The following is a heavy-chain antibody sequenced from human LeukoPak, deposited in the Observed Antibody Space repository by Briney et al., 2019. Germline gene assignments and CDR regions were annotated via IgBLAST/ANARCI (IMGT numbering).Heavy chain of an antibody. CDR1: GGTFSSYA. J-gene: IGHJ6*02. CDR2: IIPIFGTA. Sequence: SVKVSCKASGGTFSSYAISWVRQAPGQGLVWMGGIIPIFGTANYAQKFQGRVTITADESTSTAYMELSSLRSEDTAVYYCASGGADCSGGSCYSVYYYGMDVWGQGTTVTVSS. CDR3: ASGGADCSGGSCYSVYYYGMDV. V-gene: IGHV1-69*13. D-gene: IGHD2-15*01.